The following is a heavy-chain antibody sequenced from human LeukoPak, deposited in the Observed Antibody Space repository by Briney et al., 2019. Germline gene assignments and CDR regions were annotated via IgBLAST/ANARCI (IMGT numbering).Heavy chain of an antibody. V-gene: IGHV3-74*01. CDR2: ITNDGSST. CDR3: ARDGATLVFDY. D-gene: IGHD1-1*01. Sequence: GGSLRLSCAASGLTFSSHWMHWVRKAPGKGLVWVSRITNDGSSTTYADSVKGRFTISRDNAKNMLYLQVNSLRAEDTAVYYCARDGATLVFDYWGQGTLVTVSS. J-gene: IGHJ4*02. CDR1: GLTFSSHW.